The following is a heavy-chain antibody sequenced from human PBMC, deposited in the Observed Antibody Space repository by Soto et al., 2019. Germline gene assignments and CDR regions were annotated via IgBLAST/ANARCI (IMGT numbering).Heavy chain of an antibody. V-gene: IGHV5-51*01. CDR2: IYPGDSDT. J-gene: IGHJ6*02. D-gene: IGHD6-19*01. Sequence: LKIHCVGCGYRFTCYWSGWVGPEPGKGLEWMGIIYPGDSDTRYTPSFQGQATISADKSSSTAYLQWSSLKASDTAMYYCVRLAQDSSGWYGGMDVWGQGTTVTVS. CDR1: GYRFTCYW. CDR3: VRLAQDSSGWYGGMDV.